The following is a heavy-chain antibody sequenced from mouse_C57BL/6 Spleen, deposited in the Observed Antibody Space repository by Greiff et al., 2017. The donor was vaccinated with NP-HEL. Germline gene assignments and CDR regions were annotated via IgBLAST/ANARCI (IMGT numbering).Heavy chain of an antibody. J-gene: IGHJ1*03. CDR3: ARTFSTTVGGYFDV. Sequence: QVQLQQPGAELVKPGASVKLSCKASGYTFTSYWMHWVKQRPGQGLEWIGMIHPNSGSTDYNEKFKSKATLTVDKSSSTAYMQHSRLTSEDSAVYYWARTFSTTVGGYFDVWGTGTTVTVSS. CDR2: IHPNSGST. V-gene: IGHV1-64*01. D-gene: IGHD1-1*01. CDR1: GYTFTSYW.